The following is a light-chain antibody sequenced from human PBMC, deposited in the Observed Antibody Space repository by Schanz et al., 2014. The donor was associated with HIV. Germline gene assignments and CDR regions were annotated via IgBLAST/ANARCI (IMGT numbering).Light chain of an antibody. J-gene: IGLJ3*02. CDR3: GSYKSASFPWV. V-gene: IGLV2-14*03. Sequence: QSVLTQPASVSGSPGQSITISCTGTSSDIGGYKYVSRYQHPPGKAPKLLVFDVDNRPSGVSHRFSAYKSGNTASLTISGLQADDEADYYCGSYKSASFPWVFGGGTKLTVL. CDR2: DVD. CDR1: SSDIGGYKY.